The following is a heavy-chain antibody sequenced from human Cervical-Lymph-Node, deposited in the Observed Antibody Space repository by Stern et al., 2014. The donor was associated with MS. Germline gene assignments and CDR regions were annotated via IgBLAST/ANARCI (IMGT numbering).Heavy chain of an antibody. CDR1: GGTFSSYA. CDR2: IIPIFGTA. J-gene: IGHJ6*02. D-gene: IGHD6-6*01. CDR3: AVVYSSSSEVYYYYGMDV. Sequence: VQLVESGAEVKKPGSSVKVSCKASGGTFSSYAISWVRQAPGQGLEWMGGIIPIFGTANYAQKFQGRVTITADESTSTAYMELSSLRSEDTAVYYCAVVYSSSSEVYYYYGMDVWGQGTTVTVSS. V-gene: IGHV1-69*01.